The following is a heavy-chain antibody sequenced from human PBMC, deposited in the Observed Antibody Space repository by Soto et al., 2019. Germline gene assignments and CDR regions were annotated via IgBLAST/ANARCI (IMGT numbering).Heavy chain of an antibody. V-gene: IGHV1-69*01. Sequence: QVQLVQSGAEVKKPGSSVKVSCKASGGTFSSYAISWVRQAPGQGLEWMGGIIPIFGTANYAQKFQGRVTITADESTSTDYMELSRLRSEDTAVYYCARGERITIFGVVIIGGMDVWGQGTTVTVSS. CDR2: IIPIFGTA. CDR1: GGTFSSYA. CDR3: ARGERITIFGVVIIGGMDV. D-gene: IGHD3-3*01. J-gene: IGHJ6*02.